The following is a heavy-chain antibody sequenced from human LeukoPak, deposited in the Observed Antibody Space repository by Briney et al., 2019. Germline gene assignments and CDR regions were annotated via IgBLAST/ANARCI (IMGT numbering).Heavy chain of an antibody. CDR2: IYYSGST. D-gene: IGHD6-19*01. CDR1: GGSLSSYY. Sequence: SETLSLTCTVSGGSLSSYYWSWIRQPPGKGLEWIGYIYYSGSTNYNPSLKSRVTISVDTSKNQFSLKLSSVTAADTAVYYCARVTAVAGTKYYYYYGMDVWGQGTTVTVSS. J-gene: IGHJ6*02. CDR3: ARVTAVAGTKYYYYYGMDV. V-gene: IGHV4-59*01.